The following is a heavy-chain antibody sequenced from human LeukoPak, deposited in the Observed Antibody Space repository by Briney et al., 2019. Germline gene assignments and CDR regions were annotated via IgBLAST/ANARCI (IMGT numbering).Heavy chain of an antibody. J-gene: IGHJ4*02. CDR3: AKGGWLVPAYFDY. Sequence: GGSLRLSRAASGFTFSSYAMSWVRQAPGKGLEWVSAISGSGGSTYYADSVKGRFTISRDNSKNTLYLQMNSLRAEDTAVYYCAKGGWLVPAYFDYWGQGTLVTVSS. CDR1: GFTFSSYA. CDR2: ISGSGGST. D-gene: IGHD6-19*01. V-gene: IGHV3-23*01.